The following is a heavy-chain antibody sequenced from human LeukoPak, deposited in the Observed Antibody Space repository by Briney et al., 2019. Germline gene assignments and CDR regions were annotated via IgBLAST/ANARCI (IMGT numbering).Heavy chain of an antibody. V-gene: IGHV4-39*01. J-gene: IGHJ5*01. CDR2: IYYSGST. D-gene: IGHD1-26*01. CDR1: GDSISSSRHY. Sequence: NPSETLSLTCTVSGDSISSSRHYWGWIRQPPGKGLEWIGNIYYSGSTYYKPSLKSRVTISVDTSKNHSSLKLSSVTAADTAVYYCARLLKYTGSYYSDSWGQGTLVTVSS. CDR3: ARLLKYTGSYYSDS.